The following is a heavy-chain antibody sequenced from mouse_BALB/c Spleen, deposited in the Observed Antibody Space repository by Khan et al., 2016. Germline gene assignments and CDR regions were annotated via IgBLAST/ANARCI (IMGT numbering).Heavy chain of an antibody. CDR2: INPDSSTI. CDR1: VFDFSRYW. CDR3: ARLGDYGTMDY. J-gene: IGHJ4*01. D-gene: IGHD1-1*01. V-gene: IGHV4-1*02. Sequence: AKPLESGGGLVQPGGSLKLSCAASVFDFSRYWMSWVRQAPGKGLEWIGEINPDSSTINYTPSLKDKFIISRYNAKNTLYLQMSKVRSKDTALYYCARLGDYGTMDYWGQGTSVTVTS.